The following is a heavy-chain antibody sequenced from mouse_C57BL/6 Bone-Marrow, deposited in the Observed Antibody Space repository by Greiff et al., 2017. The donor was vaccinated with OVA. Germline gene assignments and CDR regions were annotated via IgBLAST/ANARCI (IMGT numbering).Heavy chain of an antibody. CDR3: ARDYGSLFAY. CDR2: INPNNGGT. V-gene: IGHV1-26*01. D-gene: IGHD1-2*01. J-gene: IGHJ3*01. Sequence: VQLQQSGPELVKPGASVKISCKASGYTFTDYYMNWVKQSHGKSLEWIGDINPNNGGTSYNQKFKGKATLTVDKSSSTAYMQLRSLTSEDSAVYYCARDYGSLFAYWGQGTLVTVSA. CDR1: GYTFTDYY.